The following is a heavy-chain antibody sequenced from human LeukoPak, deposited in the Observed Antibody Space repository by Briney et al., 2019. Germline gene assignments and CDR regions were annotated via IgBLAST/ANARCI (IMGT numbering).Heavy chain of an antibody. V-gene: IGHV4-34*01. J-gene: IGHJ4*02. CDR2: INHSGST. Sequence: SETLSLTCAVYGGSFSGYYWSWIRQPPGKGLEWIGEINHSGSTNYNPSLKSRVTISVDTSKNQFSLKLSSVTAADTAVYYCARAQYSYAFYYWGQGTLVTVSS. CDR1: GGSFSGYY. CDR3: ARAQYSYAFYY. D-gene: IGHD5-18*01.